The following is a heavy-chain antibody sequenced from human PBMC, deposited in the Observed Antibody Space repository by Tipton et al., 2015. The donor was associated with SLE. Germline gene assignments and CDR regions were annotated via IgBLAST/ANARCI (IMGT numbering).Heavy chain of an antibody. J-gene: IGHJ6*02. V-gene: IGHV3-9*01. D-gene: IGHD2-2*01. Sequence: SLRLSCAVSGVTIFEHALDWVRQDPGKGLELVSGIMWNSGRIGYADSVKGRFTISRDNAKNSLYLQMNSLRADDTALYYCAKDMYPGGADVWGQGATVTVSS. CDR1: GVTIFEHA. CDR3: AKDMYPGGADV. CDR2: IMWNSGRI.